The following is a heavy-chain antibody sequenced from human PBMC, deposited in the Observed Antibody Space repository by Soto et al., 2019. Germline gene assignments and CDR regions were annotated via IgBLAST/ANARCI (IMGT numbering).Heavy chain of an antibody. D-gene: IGHD6-13*01. CDR3: AKERDEAAGPTLFDY. J-gene: IGHJ4*02. CDR1: GFTFSSYG. Sequence: GGSLRLSCAASGFTFSSYGMHWVRQAPGKGLEWVAVISYDGSNKYYADSVKGRFTISRDNSKNTLYLQMNSLRAEDTAVYYCAKERDEAAGPTLFDYWGQATLVTVSS. CDR2: ISYDGSNK. V-gene: IGHV3-30*18.